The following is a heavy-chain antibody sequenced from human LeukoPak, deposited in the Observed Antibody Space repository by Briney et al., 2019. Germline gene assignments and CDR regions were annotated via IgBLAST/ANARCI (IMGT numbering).Heavy chain of an antibody. CDR3: AGLVRGYYYMDV. V-gene: IGHV1-8*01. CDR2: MNPNSGKT. Sequence: SVKVSCKASGYTFTSYDINWVRQATGQGVEGMGWMNPNSGKTGYAQKFKGRVTMNRKTSISTAYMELSSLRSEDTAVYYCAGLVRGYYYMDVWGKGTTVTVSS. D-gene: IGHD3-10*01. J-gene: IGHJ6*03. CDR1: GYTFTSYD.